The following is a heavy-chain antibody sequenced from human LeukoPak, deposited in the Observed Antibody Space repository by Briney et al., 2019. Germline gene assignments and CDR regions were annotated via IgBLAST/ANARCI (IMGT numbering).Heavy chain of an antibody. CDR2: MHYSGST. CDR3: CGSGWFAGPFGY. CDR1: GGSISSSSYY. Sequence: PSETLSLTCTVSGGSISSSSYYWGWIRQSPETGLEWIGSMHYSGSTYYNPSLNSRVTISVDTSKNQFSLKLTSVTAADTAVYYCCGSGWFAGPFGYWGQGALVTVSS. V-gene: IGHV4-39*07. J-gene: IGHJ4*02. D-gene: IGHD6-19*01.